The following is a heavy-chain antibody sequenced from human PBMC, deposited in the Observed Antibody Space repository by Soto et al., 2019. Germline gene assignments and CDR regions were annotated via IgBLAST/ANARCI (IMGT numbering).Heavy chain of an antibody. D-gene: IGHD1-1*01. CDR2: IKRDGSTT. J-gene: IGHJ6*03. Sequence: GGSLRLSCAASGFTFSDYWMHWVRQAPGKGLEWVSRIKRDGSTTNYADSVKGRFTISRDNAKNTLYLEMNSLRVEDTADYYCARGANNNYYEDVWGKEATDTVSS. V-gene: IGHV3-74*01. CDR3: ARGANNNYYEDV. CDR1: GFTFSDYW.